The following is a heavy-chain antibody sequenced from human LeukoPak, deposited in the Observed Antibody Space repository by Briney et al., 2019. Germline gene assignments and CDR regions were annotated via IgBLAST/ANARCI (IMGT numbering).Heavy chain of an antibody. D-gene: IGHD3-3*01. V-gene: IGHV4-31*03. J-gene: IGHJ6*03. CDR3: ARVDVFGVVSSDYYYYYMDV. CDR2: IYYSGST. CDR1: GGSISSGGYY. Sequence: PSETLTLTCTVSGGSISSGGYYWGWIRQHPGKGLEWIGYIYYSGSTYYNPSLKSRVSTSVDTSKNQFSLKLSSVTAADTAVYYCARVDVFGVVSSDYYYYYMDVWGKGTTVTVSS.